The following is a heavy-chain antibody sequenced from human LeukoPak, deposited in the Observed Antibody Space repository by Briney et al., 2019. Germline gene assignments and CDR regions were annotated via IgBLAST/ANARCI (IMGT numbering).Heavy chain of an antibody. Sequence: GSSVNVPCKASGGTFSSYAISWVRQAPGQGLEWMGGIIPIFGTANYAQKFQGRVTITADESTSTAYMELSSLRSEDTAVYYCARDLTDTAMAPYYYYYYGMDVWGQGTTVTVSS. CDR2: IIPIFGTA. D-gene: IGHD5-18*01. V-gene: IGHV1-69*01. CDR1: GGTFSSYA. CDR3: ARDLTDTAMAPYYYYYYGMDV. J-gene: IGHJ6*02.